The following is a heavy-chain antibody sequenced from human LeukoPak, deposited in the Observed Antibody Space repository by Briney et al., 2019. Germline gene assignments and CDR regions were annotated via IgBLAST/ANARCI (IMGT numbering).Heavy chain of an antibody. V-gene: IGHV4-38-2*02. CDR1: AYSISSGYY. J-gene: IGHJ4*02. CDR3: ARGKSRGSHIDY. Sequence: SETLSLTCIVSAYSISSGYYWGWIRQPPGKGLEWIGSIYHSESTYHNPSLKSRVTISIDTSKNQFSLKLSSVTAADTAIYFCARGKSRGSHIDYWGQGTLVTVSS. CDR2: IYHSEST. D-gene: IGHD1-26*01.